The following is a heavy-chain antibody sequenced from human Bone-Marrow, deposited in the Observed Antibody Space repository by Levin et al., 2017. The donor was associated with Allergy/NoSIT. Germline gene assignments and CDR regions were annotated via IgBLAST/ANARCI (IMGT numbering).Heavy chain of an antibody. J-gene: IGHJ6*02. CDR2: ISAYNGNT. D-gene: IGHD6-6*01. CDR3: AREILIAARISQDYGMDV. V-gene: IGHV1-18*01. CDR1: GYTFTSYG. Sequence: VASVKVSCKASGYTFTSYGISWVRQAPGQGLEWMGWISAYNGNTNYAQKLQGRVTMTTDTSTSTAYMELRSLRSDDTAVYYCAREILIAARISQDYGMDVWGQGTTVTVSS.